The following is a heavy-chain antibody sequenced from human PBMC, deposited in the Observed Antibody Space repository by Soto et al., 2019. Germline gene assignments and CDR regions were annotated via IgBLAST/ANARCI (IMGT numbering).Heavy chain of an antibody. CDR2: IDPSDSYT. CDR1: GYSFTSYW. J-gene: IGHJ4*02. V-gene: IGHV5-10-1*01. D-gene: IGHD2-2*01. Sequence: GESLKISCKGSGYSFTSYWISWVRQMPGKGLEWMGRIDPSDSYTNYSPSFQGHVTISADKSISTAYLQWSSLKASDTAMHYCARQDCSSTSCMEVWGQGTLVTVSS. CDR3: ARQDCSSTSCMEV.